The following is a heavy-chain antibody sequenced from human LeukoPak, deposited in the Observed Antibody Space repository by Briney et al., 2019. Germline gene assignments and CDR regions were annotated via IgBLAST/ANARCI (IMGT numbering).Heavy chain of an antibody. D-gene: IGHD6-13*01. CDR1: GGSFSGYY. CDR3: ARGFAQQVGTGYFYMDV. V-gene: IGHV4-34*01. CDR2: INHSGST. J-gene: IGHJ6*03. Sequence: PSETLSLTCAVYGGSFSGYYWSWIRQPPGKGLEWIGEINHSGSTNYNPSLKSRVTILVDTSKNQFSLKLSSVTAADTAVYYCARGFAQQVGTGYFYMDVWGKGTTVTVSS.